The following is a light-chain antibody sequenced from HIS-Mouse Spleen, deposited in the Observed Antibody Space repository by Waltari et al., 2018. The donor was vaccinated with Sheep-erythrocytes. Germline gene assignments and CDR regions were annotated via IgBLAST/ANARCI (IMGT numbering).Light chain of an antibody. CDR2: SNN. CDR1: SSNIGSNT. J-gene: IGLJ3*02. Sequence: QSVLTQPPSASGTPGRRVTISCSGSSSNIGSNTVNWYQQLPGTAPKLLIYSNNHRPYGVPARFSGSKSGTSASLAISGLQSEDEADYYCAAWDDSLNGPVFGGGTKLTVL. V-gene: IGLV1-44*01. CDR3: AAWDDSLNGPV.